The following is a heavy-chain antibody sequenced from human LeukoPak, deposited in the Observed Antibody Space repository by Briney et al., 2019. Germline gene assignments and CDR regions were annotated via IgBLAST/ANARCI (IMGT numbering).Heavy chain of an antibody. CDR2: ISYDGSNK. CDR1: GFTFSSYG. D-gene: IGHD3-10*01. J-gene: IGHJ6*02. CDR3: AKGSSPYGSGSYHPYYYYYGMDV. V-gene: IGHV3-30*18. Sequence: GGSLRLSCAASGFTFSSYGMHWVRQAPGKGLEWVAVISYDGSNKYYADSVKGRFTISRDNSKNTLYLQMNSLRAEDTAVYYCAKGSSPYGSGSYHPYYYYYGMDVWGQGTTVTVSS.